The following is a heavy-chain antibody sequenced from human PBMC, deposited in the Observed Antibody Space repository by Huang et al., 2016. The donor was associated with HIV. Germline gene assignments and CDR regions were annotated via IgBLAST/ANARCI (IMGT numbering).Heavy chain of an antibody. J-gene: IGHJ6*02. CDR2: IKQDESEK. CDR1: TFSFGGYW. CDR3: ATKTGAMDI. D-gene: IGHD1-7*01. Sequence: VESGGRLVQPGGSIRLSCVGSTFSFGGYWMSWVRQTPGKGLEWVANIKQDESEKDYVESVKGRFNISRDNAKKILFLQMDNVRVEDTATYYCATKTGAMDIWGQGTAVTVS. V-gene: IGHV3-7*01.